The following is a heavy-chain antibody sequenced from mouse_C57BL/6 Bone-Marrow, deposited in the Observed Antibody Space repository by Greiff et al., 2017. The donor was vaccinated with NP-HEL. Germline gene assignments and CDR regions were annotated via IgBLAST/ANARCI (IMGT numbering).Heavy chain of an antibody. J-gene: IGHJ2*01. Sequence: QVQLQQPGAELVKPGASVKMSCKASGYTFTSYWITWVKQRPGQGLEWIGDIYPGSGSTTYNEKFTSKATLTVDTSSSTAYMQLSSRTSEDAAVYYCAREAQATLDYWGQGTTLTVSS. D-gene: IGHD3-2*02. CDR2: IYPGSGST. CDR3: AREAQATLDY. CDR1: GYTFTSYW. V-gene: IGHV1-55*01.